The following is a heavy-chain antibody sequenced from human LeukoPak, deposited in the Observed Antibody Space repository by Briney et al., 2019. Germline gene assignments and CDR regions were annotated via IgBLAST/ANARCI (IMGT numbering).Heavy chain of an antibody. Sequence: SETLSLTCTVSGGSISSSSYYWGWIRQPPGKGLEWIGSIYYSGSTYYNPSLKSRVTISVDTSKNQFSLKLSSVTAADTAVYYCARLTAYCSGGSCYSYAHYYYYMDVWGKGTTVTISS. CDR2: IYYSGST. J-gene: IGHJ6*03. D-gene: IGHD2-15*01. CDR1: GGSISSSSYY. CDR3: ARLTAYCSGGSCYSYAHYYYYMDV. V-gene: IGHV4-39*07.